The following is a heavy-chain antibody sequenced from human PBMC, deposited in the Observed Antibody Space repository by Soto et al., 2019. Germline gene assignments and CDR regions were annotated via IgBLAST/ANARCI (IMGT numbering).Heavy chain of an antibody. CDR3: ARGQGYYGSGSYYNQGNYFDY. D-gene: IGHD3-10*01. J-gene: IGHJ4*02. Sequence: QVQLVQSGAEVKKPGSSVKVSCKASGGTFSSYAISWVRQAPGQGLEWMGGIIPIFGTANYAQKFQGRVTITADESTSTAYMELSSPRSEDTAVYYCARGQGYYGSGSYYNQGNYFDYWGQGTLVTVSS. CDR2: IIPIFGTA. V-gene: IGHV1-69*01. CDR1: GGTFSSYA.